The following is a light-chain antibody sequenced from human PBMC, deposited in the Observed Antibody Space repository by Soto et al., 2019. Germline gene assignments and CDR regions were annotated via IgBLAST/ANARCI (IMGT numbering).Light chain of an antibody. CDR3: NSYTGTSARYA. J-gene: IGLJ1*01. V-gene: IGLV2-14*03. CDR1: SSDVGRCNY. CDR2: DVT. Sequence: QSLLTQPASVSGSPGQSITISCTGTSSDVGRCNYVSWYQQYPGRAPKLIIFDVTNRPSGVSPRFSGSKSGNTASLTISGLQAADEADYYCNSYTGTSARYAFGTGTKVTVL.